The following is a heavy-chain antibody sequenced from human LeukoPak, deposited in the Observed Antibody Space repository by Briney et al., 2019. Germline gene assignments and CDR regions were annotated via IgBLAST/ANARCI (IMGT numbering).Heavy chain of an antibody. Sequence: PGGSLRLSCAASGFTFSKYAMSWVRQVPGKGLEWVSTIDKSGAKTYYADSVKGRFTTSRDNAKNSLYLQMNSLRAEDTAVYYCARPLGKGQDYWGQGTLVTVSS. D-gene: IGHD7-27*01. CDR2: IDKSGAKT. CDR1: GFTFSKYA. V-gene: IGHV3-23*01. CDR3: ARPLGKGQDY. J-gene: IGHJ4*02.